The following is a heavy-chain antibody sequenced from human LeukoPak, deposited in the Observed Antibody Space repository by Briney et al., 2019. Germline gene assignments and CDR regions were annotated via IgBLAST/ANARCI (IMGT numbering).Heavy chain of an antibody. CDR3: ARGFPSYYYDSSHYFDY. V-gene: IGHV5-51*01. D-gene: IGHD3-22*01. CDR2: IYPGDSDT. J-gene: IGHJ4*02. Sequence: GESLKISCKASGYSFTNYWIGWVRQMPGKGLEWMGIIYPGDSDTRYSPSFQGQVTISADKSISTAYLRWSSLKASDTAMYYCARGFPSYYYDSSHYFDYWGQGTLVTVSS. CDR1: GYSFTNYW.